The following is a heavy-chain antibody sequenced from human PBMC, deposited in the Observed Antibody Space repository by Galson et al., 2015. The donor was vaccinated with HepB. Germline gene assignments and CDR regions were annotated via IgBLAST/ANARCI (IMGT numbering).Heavy chain of an antibody. CDR3: ARGGGTGWSPEPYYFDY. CDR2: INPNNGGT. D-gene: IGHD1-14*01. Sequence: PVKVSCKASGYTFTVNYMHWVRQAPGQRLEWMGRINPNNGGTNYAERFHGRVTLTRDTSIDTAYRELTSLISDDTAVYFCARGGGTGWSPEPYYFDYWGQGTLVTVSS. J-gene: IGHJ4*02. V-gene: IGHV1-2*06. CDR1: GYTFTVNY.